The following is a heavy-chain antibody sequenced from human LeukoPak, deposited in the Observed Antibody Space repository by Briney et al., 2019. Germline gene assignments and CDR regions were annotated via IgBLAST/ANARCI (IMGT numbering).Heavy chain of an antibody. CDR2: ISSSSNYI. D-gene: IGHD6-19*01. V-gene: IGHV3-21*01. CDR1: VFTFSGYI. Sequence: VGSLRVSCAASVFTFSGYIMNWVRHAPSTGLECVSSISSSSNYIYYADSVKGRFNISRENAKNSLYLQMNSLRAEDTAVYYCARETPDSSVDYWGQGTLVTVSS. J-gene: IGHJ4*02. CDR3: ARETPDSSVDY.